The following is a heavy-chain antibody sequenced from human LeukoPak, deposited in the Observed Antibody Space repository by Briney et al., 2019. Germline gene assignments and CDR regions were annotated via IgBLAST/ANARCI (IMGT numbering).Heavy chain of an antibody. CDR1: GYTFTSYG. Sequence: ASVKVSCKASGYTFTSYGISWVRQAPGQGLEWMGWISAYNGNTNYAQKLQGRVTMTTDTSTSTAYMELRSPRSDDTAVYYCARSYYGDTEFDYWGQGTLVTVSS. CDR2: ISAYNGNT. J-gene: IGHJ4*02. CDR3: ARSYYGDTEFDY. V-gene: IGHV1-18*01. D-gene: IGHD4-17*01.